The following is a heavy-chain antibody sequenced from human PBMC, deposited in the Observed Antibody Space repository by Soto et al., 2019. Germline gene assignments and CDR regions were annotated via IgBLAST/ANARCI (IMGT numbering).Heavy chain of an antibody. CDR2: INPKSGGT. J-gene: IGHJ5*02. D-gene: IGHD3-9*01. Sequence: ASVKVSCKASGYTFTVYYMHWVRQAPGQGLEWMGWINPKSGGTMYPQKFQGRVTMTRDTSTSTVYMELSSLRSEDTAVYYCARDPHEDDILTGFNWFDPWGQGTLVTVSS. CDR3: ARDPHEDDILTGFNWFDP. V-gene: IGHV1-2*02. CDR1: GYTFTVYY.